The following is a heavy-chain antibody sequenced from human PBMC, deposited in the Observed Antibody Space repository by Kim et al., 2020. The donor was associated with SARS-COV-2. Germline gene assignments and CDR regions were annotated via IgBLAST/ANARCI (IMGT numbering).Heavy chain of an antibody. V-gene: IGHV3-64*01. J-gene: IGHJ4*01. CDR1: GFTFSSYS. CDR2: ININGDTT. D-gene: IGHD3-22*01. Sequence: GGSLRLSCAASGFTFSSYSMHWVRQAPGKGLEYVSAININGDTTYYANSVKGRFTISRDNPKNTLYLQMGSLRAEDMAVYYCARGAPYYYDSSGEFDYWG. CDR3: ARGAPYYYDSSGEFDY.